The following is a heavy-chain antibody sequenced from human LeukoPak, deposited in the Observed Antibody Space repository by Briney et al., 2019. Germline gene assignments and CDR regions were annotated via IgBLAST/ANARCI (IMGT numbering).Heavy chain of an antibody. J-gene: IGHJ2*01. D-gene: IGHD6-25*01. CDR3: TRPAAAGHWYFDL. CDR2: IDQSGNT. CDR1: GGSFSGHY. Sequence: SETLSLTCDVSGGSFSGHYWSWIRQPPGKGLEWIGEIDQSGNTNYNPSLKRRVTISLDTSKNQFSLKLSSVTAADTAVYYCTRPAAAGHWYFDLWGRGTLVTVSS. V-gene: IGHV4-34*01.